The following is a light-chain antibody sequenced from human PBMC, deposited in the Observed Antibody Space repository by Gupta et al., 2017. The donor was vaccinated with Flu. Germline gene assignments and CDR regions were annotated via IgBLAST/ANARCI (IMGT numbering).Light chain of an antibody. CDR3: AAWDVSLNGLL. J-gene: IGLJ2*01. CDR2: RDN. V-gene: IGLV1-47*01. CDR1: SSNIGSKH. Sequence: QSVLIQPPSASVTPGQGVTISCSGGSSNIGSKHVFWYQQLPGPAPKVLIYRDNQRPSGVPDRFSGSKSGTSASLAISGLRSEDESDYYCAAWDVSLNGLLFGGGTKLTVL.